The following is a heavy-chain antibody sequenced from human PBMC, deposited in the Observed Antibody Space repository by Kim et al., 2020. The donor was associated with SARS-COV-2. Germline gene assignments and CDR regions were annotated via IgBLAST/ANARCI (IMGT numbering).Heavy chain of an antibody. CDR1: GFTFDDYV. CDR2: ISWNSGSI. V-gene: IGHV3-9*01. Sequence: GGSLRLSCAASGFTFDDYVMHWVRQAPGKGLEWVSGISWNSGSIGYADSVKGRFTISRDNAKNSLYLQMNSLRAEDTALYYCAKDPTPIIYGSGNSYIDYWGQGTLVTVSS. D-gene: IGHD3-10*01. J-gene: IGHJ4*02. CDR3: AKDPTPIIYGSGNSYIDY.